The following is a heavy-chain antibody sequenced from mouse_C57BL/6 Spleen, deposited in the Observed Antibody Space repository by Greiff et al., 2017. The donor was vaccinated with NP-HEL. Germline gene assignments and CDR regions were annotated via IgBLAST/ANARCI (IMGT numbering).Heavy chain of an antibody. CDR1: GYSFTGYY. Sequence: EVQLQQSGPELVKPGASVKISCKASGYSFTGYYMDWVKQSPEKSLEWIGEINPSTGGTTYNQKFKAKATLTVDKSSSTAYMQLKSLTSEDSAVYYCAREIYYGNFAMDYWGQGTSVTVSS. CDR2: INPSTGGT. V-gene: IGHV1-42*01. CDR3: AREIYYGNFAMDY. D-gene: IGHD2-1*01. J-gene: IGHJ4*01.